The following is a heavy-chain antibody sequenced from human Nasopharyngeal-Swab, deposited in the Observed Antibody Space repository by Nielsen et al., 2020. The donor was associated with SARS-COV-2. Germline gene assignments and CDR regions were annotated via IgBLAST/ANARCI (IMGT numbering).Heavy chain of an antibody. V-gene: IGHV4-59*12. D-gene: IGHD1-1*01. CDR3: ARDGQQPGY. CDR2: IYYSGST. Sequence: RQAPGKGLEWIGYIYYSGSTNYNPSLKSRVTISVDTSKNQFSLKLSSVTAADTAVYYCARDGQQPGYWGQGTLVTVSS. J-gene: IGHJ4*02.